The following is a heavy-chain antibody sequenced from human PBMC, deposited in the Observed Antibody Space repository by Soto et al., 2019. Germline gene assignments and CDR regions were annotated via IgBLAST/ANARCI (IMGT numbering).Heavy chain of an antibody. J-gene: IGHJ4*02. V-gene: IGHV4-59*01. CDR1: GGSFSGYY. CDR2: IYYSGNT. CDR3: ARGESNWNPPIDS. D-gene: IGHD1-20*01. Sequence: NPSETLSLTCTVSGGSFSGYYWSWIRQPPGKGLELIGYIYYSGNTNYNPSLESRVTISLDTSKNQFSLKLTSVTAADTAVYYCARGESNWNPPIDSWGQGTLVTVSS.